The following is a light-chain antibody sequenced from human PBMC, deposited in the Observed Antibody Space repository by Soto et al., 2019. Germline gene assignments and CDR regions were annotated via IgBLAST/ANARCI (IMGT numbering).Light chain of an antibody. CDR1: QSVGRNY. J-gene: IGKJ1*01. CDR3: QQYDNAPQT. Sequence: EIVLTQSPGTLSLSPGERATLSCRASQSVGRNYLAWYQQKPGQAPRLLIHRISTRATGIPDRFSGSGSATDFTLTISRLEPDDFAVYYCQQYDNAPQTFGQGTRVEIK. V-gene: IGKV3-20*01. CDR2: RIS.